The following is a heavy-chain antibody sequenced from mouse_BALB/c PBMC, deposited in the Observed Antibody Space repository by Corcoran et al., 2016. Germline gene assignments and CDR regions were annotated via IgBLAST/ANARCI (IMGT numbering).Heavy chain of an antibody. V-gene: IGHV8-12*01. CDR1: GFSLSTSGMG. CDR3: ARRRVGGYDEDYAMDY. D-gene: IGHD2-2*01. J-gene: IGHJ4*01. CDR2: IYWDDDK. Sequence: QVTLKESGPGILQPSQTLSLTCSFSGFSLSTSGMGVSWIRQPSGKGLEWLAHIYWDDDKRYNPSLKSRLTISKDTSSNQLFLKITSVDTADTATYYCARRRVGGYDEDYAMDYWGQGTSVTVSS.